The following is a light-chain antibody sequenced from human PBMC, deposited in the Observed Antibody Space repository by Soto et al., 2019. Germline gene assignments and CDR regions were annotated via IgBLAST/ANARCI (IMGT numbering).Light chain of an antibody. CDR3: QQLNSYVFA. V-gene: IGKV1-9*01. Sequence: DIQLTQPPSFLSASVGDRVTMTCRASQDVSRYLAWYQQKPGKAPNLLIYAASTLRSGVPSRFSGSGSETEVTLTISSLQPEDFATYYCQQLNSYVFAFGPGTKVDIK. J-gene: IGKJ3*01. CDR2: AAS. CDR1: QDVSRY.